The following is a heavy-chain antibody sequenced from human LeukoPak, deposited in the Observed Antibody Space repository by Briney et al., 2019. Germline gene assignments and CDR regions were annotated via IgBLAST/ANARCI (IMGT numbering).Heavy chain of an antibody. CDR3: AKYALDYYGSGSYQYYGMDV. D-gene: IGHD3-10*01. J-gene: IGHJ6*02. CDR1: GFTFSTYA. CDR2: ISGGGGSI. Sequence: GGSLRLSCAASGFTFSTYAMSWVRQAPGKGLEWVSAISGGGGSIYYADSVKGRFTISRDNSKNTLYLQMNSLRAEDTAVYYCAKYALDYYGSGSYQYYGMDVWGQGTTVTVSS. V-gene: IGHV3-23*01.